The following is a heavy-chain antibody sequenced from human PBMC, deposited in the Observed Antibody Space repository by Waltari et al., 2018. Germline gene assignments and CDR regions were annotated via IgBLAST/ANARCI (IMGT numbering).Heavy chain of an antibody. V-gene: IGHV4-39*01. Sequence: QLQLQESGPGLVKPSETLSRPCTVSGCAISGSSYYWGWIRQPPGTGLAWLGSIYYSGSTDYNPSLKCRVTISVDTSKTQFSLKLSSVTAADTAVYYCARTYSGIYDYWGQGTLVTVSS. J-gene: IGHJ4*02. CDR3: ARTYSGIYDY. CDR1: GCAISGSSYY. CDR2: IYYSGST. D-gene: IGHD1-26*01.